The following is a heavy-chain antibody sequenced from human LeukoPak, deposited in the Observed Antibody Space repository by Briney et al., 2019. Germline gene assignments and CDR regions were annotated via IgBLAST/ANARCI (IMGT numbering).Heavy chain of an antibody. CDR3: ARVPRPKYAGGQWDGDY. V-gene: IGHV1-2*02. CDR1: GYTFTVHY. Sequence: GASVKVSCKTSGYTFTVHYMHWVRQAPGQGLEWMGWINVSSGDTNYAQKFQGRVTMTRDTSISTAYMDLSRLRSDDTAGYYCARVPRPKYAGGQWDGDYWGQGTLVTVSS. J-gene: IGHJ4*02. D-gene: IGHD1-26*01. CDR2: INVSSGDT.